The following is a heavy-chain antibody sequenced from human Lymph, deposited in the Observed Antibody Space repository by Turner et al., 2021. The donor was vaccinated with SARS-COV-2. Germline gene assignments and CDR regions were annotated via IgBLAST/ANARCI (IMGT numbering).Heavy chain of an antibody. CDR1: GGTFSSPA. J-gene: IGHJ6*02. D-gene: IGHD2-2*01. V-gene: IGHV1-69*10. CDR2: IIPMLGKA. CDR3: ARIVAPGMGGGVYYYYYGMDV. Sequence: QVQLVQSGAEVKKPGSSVKVSCKASGGTFSSPAISWVRQAPGQGLEWMGGIIPMLGKANYAQKFQGRGTITADKSTSTAYMELGSLGSEDTAGYYCARIVAPGMGGGVYYYYYGMDVWGQGTTVTVSS.